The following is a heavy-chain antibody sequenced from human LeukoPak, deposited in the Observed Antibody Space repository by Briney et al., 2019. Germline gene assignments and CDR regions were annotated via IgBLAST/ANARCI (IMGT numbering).Heavy chain of an antibody. CDR3: AWKYYYDTSGYFYVDS. CDR2: INQSGST. CDR1: GGSFSDYY. V-gene: IGHV4-34*01. D-gene: IGHD3-22*01. J-gene: IGHJ4*02. Sequence: SETLSLTCAVYGGSFSDYYWSWIRQPPGKGLEWIGEINQSGSTYYNPSLKSRVTISLDTSKNQFSLKLSSVTAADTAVYYCAWKYYYDTSGYFYVDSWGQGTLVTVSS.